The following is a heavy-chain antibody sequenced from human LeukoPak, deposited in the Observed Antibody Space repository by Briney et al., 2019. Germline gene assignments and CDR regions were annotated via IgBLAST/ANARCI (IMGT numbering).Heavy chain of an antibody. CDR3: ARGSMTTVVTENWFDP. J-gene: IGHJ5*02. V-gene: IGHV1-46*01. D-gene: IGHD4-23*01. CDR2: INPSGGDT. Sequence: ASVKVSCKASGYTFTSYYMHWVRQAPGQGLEWMGIINPSGGDTNYAQKFQGRVTITANKSTSTAYMELSSLRSEDTAVYYCARGSMTTVVTENWFDPWGQGTLVTVSS. CDR1: GYTFTSYY.